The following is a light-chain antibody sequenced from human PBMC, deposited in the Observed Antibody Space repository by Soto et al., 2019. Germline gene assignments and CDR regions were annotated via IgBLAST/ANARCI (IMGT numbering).Light chain of an antibody. CDR2: EVS. CDR1: SSDVGGYNY. CDR3: SSYTSSSR. J-gene: IGLJ2*01. Sequence: QSALTQPASVSGSPGQSITISCTGTSSDVGGYNYVSWYQQHPGKAPKLMIYEVSNRPSGVSNRFSVSKSGNTASLTISGLQAEDEADYYCSSYTSSSRFGGGTKLTVL. V-gene: IGLV2-14*01.